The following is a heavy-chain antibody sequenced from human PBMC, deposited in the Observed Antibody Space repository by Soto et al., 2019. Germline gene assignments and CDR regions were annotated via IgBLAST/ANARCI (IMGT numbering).Heavy chain of an antibody. D-gene: IGHD3-3*01. V-gene: IGHV4-59*01. Sequence: SETLSLTCTVSGDSISGYYWSWIRQPPGKRLEWIGYIYESGSTNYSPSLKSRVTMSIDRSKNQFSLKLSSVTAADTAVYYCARSGRSGYNYYYGMDVWGQGTTVTVSS. CDR2: IYESGST. CDR3: ARSGRSGYNYYYGMDV. CDR1: GDSISGYY. J-gene: IGHJ6*02.